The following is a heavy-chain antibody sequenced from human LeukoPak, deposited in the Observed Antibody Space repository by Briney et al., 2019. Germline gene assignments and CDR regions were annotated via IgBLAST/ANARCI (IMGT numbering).Heavy chain of an antibody. Sequence: GASVKVSCKASGYIFTSYSISWVRQAPGQGIEWMGWIHPGRGDTNIAQKFQGRVSLTRDMSISTAYMELSRLTSDDTAVYYCARDHIWGPDYWGQGTLVSVSS. V-gene: IGHV1-2*02. D-gene: IGHD7-27*01. CDR2: IHPGRGDT. CDR3: ARDHIWGPDY. J-gene: IGHJ4*02. CDR1: GYIFTSYS.